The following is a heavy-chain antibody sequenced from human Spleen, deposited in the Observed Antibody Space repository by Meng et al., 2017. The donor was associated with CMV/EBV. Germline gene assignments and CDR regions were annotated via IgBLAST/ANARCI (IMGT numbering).Heavy chain of an antibody. V-gene: IGHV3-9*01. J-gene: IGHJ6*02. D-gene: IGHD3-9*01. CDR2: ISWNGNNI. Sequence: GGSLRLSCAASGFTFDDYAIHWVRQAPGKGLEWVSGISWNGNNIGYADSVKGRFTLSRDNAKSSLYLQMNSLRAEDTALYYCAKDGDISYYDILTGSDYYGMDVWGQGTTVTVSS. CDR1: GFTFDDYA. CDR3: AKDGDISYYDILTGSDYYGMDV.